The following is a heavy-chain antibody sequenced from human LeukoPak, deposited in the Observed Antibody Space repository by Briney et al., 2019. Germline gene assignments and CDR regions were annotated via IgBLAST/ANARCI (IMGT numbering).Heavy chain of an antibody. CDR3: ARQASWLPYFDL. D-gene: IGHD6-13*01. CDR2: IYYSGST. J-gene: IGHJ2*01. CDR1: GGSISSYY. V-gene: IGHV4-59*08. Sequence: SETLSLTCTVSGGSISSYYWSWIRQPPGKGLEWIRYIYYSGSTNYNPSLKSRVTISVDTSENQFSLKLSSVTAADTAVYFCARQASWLPYFDLWGRGTLVTVSS.